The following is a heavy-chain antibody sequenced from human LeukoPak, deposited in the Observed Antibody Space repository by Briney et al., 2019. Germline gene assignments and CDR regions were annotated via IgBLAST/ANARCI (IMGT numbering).Heavy chain of an antibody. CDR1: GFTFSTYS. D-gene: IGHD3-22*01. CDR3: ARGSSGYFY. Sequence: GGSLRLSCAASGFTFSTYSMNWVRQAPGKGLEWVSSISSGSSFIYYADSVKGRFTISRDNARNSLFLQMNSLRAEDTAVYYCARGSSGYFYWGQGTLVTVSS. V-gene: IGHV3-21*01. J-gene: IGHJ4*02. CDR2: ISSGSSFI.